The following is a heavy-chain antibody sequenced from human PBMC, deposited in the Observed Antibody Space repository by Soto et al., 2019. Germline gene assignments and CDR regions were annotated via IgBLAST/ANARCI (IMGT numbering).Heavy chain of an antibody. Sequence: GGSLRLSCAASGFTFSSYAMSWVRQAPGKGLEWVSTISGSGGSTYYADSVKGRFTISRDNSKNTLYLQMNSLRAEDTAVYYCAKVHPHFITRIVVVSPLELYFDNWGQETLFTISS. CDR3: AKVHPHFITRIVVVSPLELYFDN. CDR1: GFTFSSYA. D-gene: IGHD3-22*01. V-gene: IGHV3-23*01. CDR2: ISGSGGST. J-gene: IGHJ4*02.